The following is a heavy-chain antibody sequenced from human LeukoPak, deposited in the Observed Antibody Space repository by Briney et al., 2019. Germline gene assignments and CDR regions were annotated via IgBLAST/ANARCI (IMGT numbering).Heavy chain of an antibody. D-gene: IGHD5-18*01. Sequence: PGGSLRLSCAASGFTFSDYYMSWIRQAPGKGLEWVSYISSSGSTLYYADSVKGRFTISRDNAKNSLYLQMNSLRAEDTAVYYCARDGRRYSYGSYYYYMDVWGKGTTVTVSS. CDR1: GFTFSDYY. CDR3: ARDGRRYSYGSYYYYMDV. J-gene: IGHJ6*03. CDR2: ISSSGSTL. V-gene: IGHV3-11*01.